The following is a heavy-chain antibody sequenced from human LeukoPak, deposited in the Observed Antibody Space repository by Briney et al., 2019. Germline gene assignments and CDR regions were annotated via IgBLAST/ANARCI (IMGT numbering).Heavy chain of an antibody. CDR1: GFTSSSYG. Sequence: GRSLRLSCAASGFTSSSYGMHWVRQAPGKGLEWVAVIWYDGSNKYYADSVKGRSTISRDNSKNTLYLQMNSLRAEDTAVYYCAKDHGYSYGPFDYWGQGTLVTVSS. CDR3: AKDHGYSYGPFDY. D-gene: IGHD5-18*01. J-gene: IGHJ4*02. CDR2: IWYDGSNK. V-gene: IGHV3-33*06.